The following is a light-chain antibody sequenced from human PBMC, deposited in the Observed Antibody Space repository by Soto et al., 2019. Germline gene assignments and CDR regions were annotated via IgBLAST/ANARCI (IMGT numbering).Light chain of an antibody. V-gene: IGKV3-15*01. Sequence: EIVMTQSPATLSVSPGERATLSCRASQSVSSNLAWYQQKPGQAPRLLIYGASTRATGIPARFSGSGSGTEFTLTISSLQSEDFAVYYCQKYNNWHPYTFGQGTKLEIK. CDR2: GAS. J-gene: IGKJ2*01. CDR3: QKYNNWHPYT. CDR1: QSVSSN.